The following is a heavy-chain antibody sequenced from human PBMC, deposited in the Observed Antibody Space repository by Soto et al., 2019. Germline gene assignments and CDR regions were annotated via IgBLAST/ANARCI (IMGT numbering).Heavy chain of an antibody. CDR3: ARDRAYDSSGYWDLASDY. D-gene: IGHD3-22*01. V-gene: IGHV1-69*13. CDR2: IIPIFGTA. J-gene: IGHJ4*02. Sequence: SVKVSCKASGGTFSSYSISWVRQAPGQGLEWMGGIIPIFGTANYAQKFQGRVTITADESTSTAYMELSSLRSEDTAVYYCARDRAYDSSGYWDLASDYWGQGTLVTVSS. CDR1: GGTFSSYS.